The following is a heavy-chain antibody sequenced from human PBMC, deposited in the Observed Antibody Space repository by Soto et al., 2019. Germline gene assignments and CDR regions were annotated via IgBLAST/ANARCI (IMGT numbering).Heavy chain of an antibody. CDR2: IYWDDDK. J-gene: IGHJ4*02. CDR3: VPGGLRRVFGLVTTTAIYFDF. CDR1: GFSLTISGVC. D-gene: IGHD3-3*01. Sequence: QITLNESGPTQVKPRQTLTLTCTFSGFSLTISGVCVGWIRQSPGTAPERPALIYWDDDKRYSPSLKSRLTSTQDTSTNQLVLTMADLAPGVPGTYYCVPGGLRRVFGLVTTTAIYFDFWGQGTPFAVSS. V-gene: IGHV2-5*04.